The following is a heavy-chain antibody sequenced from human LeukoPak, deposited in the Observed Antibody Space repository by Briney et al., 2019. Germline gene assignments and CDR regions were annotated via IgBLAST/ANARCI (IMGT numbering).Heavy chain of an antibody. CDR3: ARDRELLPEFDY. V-gene: IGHV4-38-2*02. D-gene: IGHD1-26*01. CDR2: IYHSGST. Sequence: SETLSLTCIVSGYSISNGYHWGWIRQPPGKGLEWIGSIYHSGSTYYNPSLKSRVTISIDTSKNEFSLKLSSVTAADTAVYYCARDRELLPEFDYWGQGTLVTVSS. CDR1: GYSISNGYH. J-gene: IGHJ4*02.